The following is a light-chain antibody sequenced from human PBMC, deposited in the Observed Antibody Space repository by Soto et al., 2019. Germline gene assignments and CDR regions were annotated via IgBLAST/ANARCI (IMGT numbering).Light chain of an antibody. Sequence: DIQMTQSPSSLSASVGDSVTITCRASQSISTYLNWYQQMPGKAPNLLIYAASSLQSGVPSRFSGSGSGTDFTLTISSLQPEDFETYYCQQSYSTPRAFGGGTKVDIK. CDR1: QSISTY. J-gene: IGKJ4*01. CDR3: QQSYSTPRA. V-gene: IGKV1-39*01. CDR2: AAS.